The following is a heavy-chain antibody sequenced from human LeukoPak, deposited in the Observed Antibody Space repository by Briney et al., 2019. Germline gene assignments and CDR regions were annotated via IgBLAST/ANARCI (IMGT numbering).Heavy chain of an antibody. CDR2: IYHSGST. V-gene: IGHV4-30-2*01. D-gene: IGHD5-12*01. J-gene: IGHJ6*02. CDR1: GDSISSGGYS. CDR3: ARTHIAFYGMDV. Sequence: PSETLSLTCAVSGDSISSGGYSWSWIRQPPGKGLEWIGYIYHSGSTYYNPSLKSRVTISVDRSKNQFSLKLSSVTAADTAVYYCARTHIAFYGMDVWGQGTTVTVSS.